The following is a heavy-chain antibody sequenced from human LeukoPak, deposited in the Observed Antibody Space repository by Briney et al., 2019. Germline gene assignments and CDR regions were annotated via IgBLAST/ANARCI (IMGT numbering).Heavy chain of an antibody. J-gene: IGHJ6*02. CDR2: ISAYNGNT. Sequence: GASVKVSCKASGYTFTSYGISWVRQAPGQGLEWMGWISAYNGNTNYAQKLQGRVTMTTDTSTSTAYMELRSLRSDDTAVYYCARAPTDYDYVWGSYLRRNYYYYYGMDVWGQGTTVTVSS. D-gene: IGHD3-16*02. CDR3: ARAPTDYDYVWGSYLRRNYYYYYGMDV. CDR1: GYTFTSYG. V-gene: IGHV1-18*01.